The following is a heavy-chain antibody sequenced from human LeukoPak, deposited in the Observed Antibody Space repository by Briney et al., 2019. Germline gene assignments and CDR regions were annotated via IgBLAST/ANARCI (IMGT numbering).Heavy chain of an antibody. J-gene: IGHJ4*02. CDR3: ARGYYDSSLPDY. D-gene: IGHD3-22*01. CDR1: GGTFSSYA. Sequence: ASVKVSCKASGGTFSSYAISWVRQAPGQGLEWMGGIIPIFGTANYAQKFQGRVTIAADESTSTAYMELSSLRSEDTAVYYCARGYYDSSLPDYWGQGTLVTVSS. CDR2: IIPIFGTA. V-gene: IGHV1-69*13.